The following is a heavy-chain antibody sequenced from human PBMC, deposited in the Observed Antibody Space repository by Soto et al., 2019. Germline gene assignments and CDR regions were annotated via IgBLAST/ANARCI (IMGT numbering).Heavy chain of an antibody. CDR2: ISGSGGST. CDR3: AKDFVVVTAPIDY. D-gene: IGHD2-21*02. J-gene: IGHJ4*02. V-gene: IGHV3-23*01. Sequence: GGSLRLSCAASGFTFSSYAMSWVRQAPGKGLEWVSAISGSGGSTYYADSVKGRFTISRDNSKNTLYLQMNSLRAEDTAVYYYAKDFVVVTAPIDYWGQGTLVTVSS. CDR1: GFTFSSYA.